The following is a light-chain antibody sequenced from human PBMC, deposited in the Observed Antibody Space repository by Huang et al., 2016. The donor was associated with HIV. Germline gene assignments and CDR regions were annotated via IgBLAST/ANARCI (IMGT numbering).Light chain of an antibody. CDR2: KAS. Sequence: DNQMTQSPSTLSASVGDRVTIRCRASQSISTSLAWYQQKPGKAPKLLIYKASTLQSGVPSRFSGSGSGTEFTLTISSLQPDDFATYYCQQYNSYATFGQGTKLENK. CDR1: QSISTS. J-gene: IGKJ2*01. V-gene: IGKV1-5*03. CDR3: QQYNSYAT.